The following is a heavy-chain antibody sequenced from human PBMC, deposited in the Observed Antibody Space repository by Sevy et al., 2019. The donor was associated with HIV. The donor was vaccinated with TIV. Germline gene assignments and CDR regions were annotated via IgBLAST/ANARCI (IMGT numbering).Heavy chain of an antibody. CDR2: IHYSGSN. Sequence: SETLSLTCSVSGGSISGYYWSWIRQTPGKGLESIGYIHYSGSNNYNPSLKSRVTISLDTSKNQVSLKLTSVTAADTAVYYCVRHRGWYGGWFDTWGQGTLVTVSS. CDR1: GGSISGYY. J-gene: IGHJ5*02. V-gene: IGHV4-59*01. D-gene: IGHD6-19*01. CDR3: VRHRGWYGGWFDT.